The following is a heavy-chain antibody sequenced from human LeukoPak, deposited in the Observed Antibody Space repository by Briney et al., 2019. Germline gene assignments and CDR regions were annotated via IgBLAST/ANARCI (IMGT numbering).Heavy chain of an antibody. D-gene: IGHD3-3*01. CDR1: GYTFTGYY. CDR3: ARSPLDFWSGSPIDY. Sequence: ASVKVSCKASGYTFTGYYMHWVRQAPGQGLEWVGWINPNSGGTNYAQKFQGRVTMTRDTSISTAYMELSRLRSDDTAVYYCARSPLDFWSGSPIDYWGQGTLVTVSS. J-gene: IGHJ4*02. V-gene: IGHV1-2*02. CDR2: INPNSGGT.